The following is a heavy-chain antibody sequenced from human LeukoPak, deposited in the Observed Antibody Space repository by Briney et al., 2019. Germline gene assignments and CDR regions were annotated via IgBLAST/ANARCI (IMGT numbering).Heavy chain of an antibody. J-gene: IGHJ5*02. CDR1: GYTFTSYG. D-gene: IGHD2-2*01. CDR2: ISAYDGNT. V-gene: IGHV1-18*01. Sequence: ASVKVSCKASGYTFTSYGISWVRQAPGQGLEWMGWISAYDGNTNYAQKLQGRVTMTTDASTSTAYMELRSLRSDDTAVYYCARDSALDDIVVVPAAIDWFDPWGQGTLVTVSS. CDR3: ARDSALDDIVVVPAAIDWFDP.